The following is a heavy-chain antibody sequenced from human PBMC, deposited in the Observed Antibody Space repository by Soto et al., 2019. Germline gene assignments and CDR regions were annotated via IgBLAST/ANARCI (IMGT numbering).Heavy chain of an antibody. J-gene: IGHJ4*02. Sequence: SETLSLTCTVSGGSISSSSYYWGWIRQPPGKGLEWIGSIYYSGSTYYNPSLKSRVTISVDTSKNQFSLKLSSVTAADTAVYYCARLLAVVHLVDYWGQGTLVTVSS. D-gene: IGHD6-19*01. CDR3: ARLLAVVHLVDY. CDR1: GGSISSSSYY. CDR2: IYYSGST. V-gene: IGHV4-39*01.